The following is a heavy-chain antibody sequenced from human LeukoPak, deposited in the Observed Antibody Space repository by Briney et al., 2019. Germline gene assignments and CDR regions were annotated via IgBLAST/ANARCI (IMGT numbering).Heavy chain of an antibody. CDR1: GFIFSHYG. CDR2: IWSDGSNR. CDR3: AAKVELRSNGPYFNS. D-gene: IGHD1-7*01. V-gene: IGHV3-33*01. J-gene: IGHJ4*02. Sequence: SGGSLRLSCAASGFIFSHYGMHWVRQAPGKGLEWVAVIWSDGSNRFYAGSVKGRFTISRDNSQNTVFLQMNSLRAEDTAVYYCAAKVELRSNGPYFNSWGQGTLVTVSS.